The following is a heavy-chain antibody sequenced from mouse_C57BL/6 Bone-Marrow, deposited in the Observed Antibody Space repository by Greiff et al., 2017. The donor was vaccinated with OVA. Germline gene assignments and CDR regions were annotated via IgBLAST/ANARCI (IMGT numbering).Heavy chain of an antibody. Sequence: EVQLVESGGGLVKPGGSLKLSCAATGFTFSDYGLHWVRPAPAKELEWVAYISSGGSTNYYADTVKGRFTISRDNAKNPMFLQLTWVRSEDTATYYCARGLLRLRAYYSAFDVWGQGTAVTVSS. V-gene: IGHV5-17*01. CDR2: ISSGGSTN. D-gene: IGHD2-2*01. J-gene: IGHJ4*01. CDR1: GFTFSDYG. CDR3: ARGLLRLRAYYSAFDV.